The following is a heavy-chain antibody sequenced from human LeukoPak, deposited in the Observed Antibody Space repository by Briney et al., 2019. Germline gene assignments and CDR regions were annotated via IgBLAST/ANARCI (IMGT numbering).Heavy chain of an antibody. D-gene: IGHD3-9*01. CDR3: ARWGGIILTGYYDY. J-gene: IGHJ4*02. V-gene: IGHV4-34*01. CDR2: INHSGST. CDR1: GGSISSYY. Sequence: SETLSLTCTVSGGSISSYYWSWIRQPPGKGLEWIGEINHSGSTNYNPSLKSRVTISVDTSKNQFSLKLSSVTAADTAVYYCARWGGIILTGYYDYWGQGTLVTVSS.